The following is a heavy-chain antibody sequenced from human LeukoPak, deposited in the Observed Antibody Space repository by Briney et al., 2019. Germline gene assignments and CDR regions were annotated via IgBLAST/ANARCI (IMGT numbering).Heavy chain of an antibody. Sequence: GGSLRLSRAASGFTFSSYAMHWVRQAPGKGLERVAVISYDGSNKYYADSVKGRFTISRDNAKNTLYLQMNSLRAEDTAVYYCARGGVVVPAVYYYMDVWGKGTTVTISS. CDR3: ARGGVVVPAVYYYMDV. D-gene: IGHD2-2*01. V-gene: IGHV3-30*04. J-gene: IGHJ6*03. CDR1: GFTFSSYA. CDR2: ISYDGSNK.